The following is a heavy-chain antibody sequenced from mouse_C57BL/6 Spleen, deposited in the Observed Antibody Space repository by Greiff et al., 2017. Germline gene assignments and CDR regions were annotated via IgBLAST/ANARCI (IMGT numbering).Heavy chain of an antibody. CDR1: GFNIKDDY. CDR2: IDPENGDT. CDR3: TRVYYGNYWYFDV. D-gene: IGHD2-1*01. Sequence: EVQLQQSGAELVRPGASVKLSCTASGFNIKDDYMHWVKQRPEQGLEWIGWIDPENGDTEYASKFQGKATITADTSSNTAYLQLSSLTSEDTAVYYCTRVYYGNYWYFDVWGTGTTVTVSS. J-gene: IGHJ1*03. V-gene: IGHV14-4*01.